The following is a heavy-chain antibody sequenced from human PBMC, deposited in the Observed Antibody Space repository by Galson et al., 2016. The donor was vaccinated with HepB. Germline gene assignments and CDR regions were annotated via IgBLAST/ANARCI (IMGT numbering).Heavy chain of an antibody. CDR1: GFTFSSFA. J-gene: IGHJ4*02. CDR2: VSGTGGTT. D-gene: IGHD2-15*01. Sequence: SLRLSCAASGFTFSSFAMSWVRQAPGKGLEWVSAVSGTGGTTYYADSVKGRFTISRDNSRNTLYLQMNSLRAGDTAIYYCAKQKSLVERPRGLRKSYYFDYWGQGTRGTVSS. CDR3: AKQKSLVERPRGLRKSYYFDY. V-gene: IGHV3-23*01.